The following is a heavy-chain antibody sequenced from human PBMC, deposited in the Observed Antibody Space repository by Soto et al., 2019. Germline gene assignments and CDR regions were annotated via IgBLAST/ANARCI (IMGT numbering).Heavy chain of an antibody. CDR1: GFTFTRYS. CDR3: ARESEDLTSNFDY. Sequence: LSLSCAASGFTFTRYSMNWVRQAPGKGLEWVSSISSTTNYIYYGDSMKGRFTISRDNAKNSLYLEMNSLRAEDTAAYYCARESEDLTSNFDYWGQGTLVTVSS. J-gene: IGHJ4*02. CDR2: ISSTTNYI. V-gene: IGHV3-21*06.